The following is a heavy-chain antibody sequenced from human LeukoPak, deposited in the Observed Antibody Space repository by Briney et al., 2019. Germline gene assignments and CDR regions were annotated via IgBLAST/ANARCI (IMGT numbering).Heavy chain of an antibody. CDR1: GGSISSSSYY. CDR3: AREIPYYYDSSGYPQADAFDI. D-gene: IGHD3-22*01. V-gene: IGHV4-39*07. J-gene: IGHJ3*02. Sequence: SETLSLTCTVSGGSISSSSYYWGWIRQPPGKGLEWIGSIYYSGSTYYNPSLKSRVTISVDTSKNQFSLKLSSVTAADTAVYYCAREIPYYYDSSGYPQADAFDIWGQGTMVTVSS. CDR2: IYYSGST.